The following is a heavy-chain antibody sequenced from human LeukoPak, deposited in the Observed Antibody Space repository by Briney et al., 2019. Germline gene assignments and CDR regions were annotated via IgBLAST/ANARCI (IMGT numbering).Heavy chain of an antibody. Sequence: SETLSLTCTVSGGSISSYYWSWLRQPPGKGLEWIGYIYYSGSTNYNPSLKSRVTISVDTSKNQFSLKLSSVTAADTAVYYCARDHLAAAGDWGQGTLVTVSS. CDR1: GGSISSYY. CDR3: ARDHLAAAGD. CDR2: IYYSGST. V-gene: IGHV4-59*12. D-gene: IGHD6-13*01. J-gene: IGHJ4*02.